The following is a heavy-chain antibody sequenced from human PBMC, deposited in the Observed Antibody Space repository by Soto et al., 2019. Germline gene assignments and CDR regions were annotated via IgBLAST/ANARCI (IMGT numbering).Heavy chain of an antibody. Sequence: GGSLRLSCAASGFIFSDHYIDWVRQAPGKGLEWVGRARNKVNSYITDYAASVRGRFTNSRDDSRDSLYLQMNSLKTEDTAVYYCARLMGTGFDYWAQETLVTVS. D-gene: IGHD2-8*01. J-gene: IGHJ4*02. CDR2: ARNKVNSYIT. CDR1: GFIFSDHY. V-gene: IGHV3-72*01. CDR3: ARLMGTGFDY.